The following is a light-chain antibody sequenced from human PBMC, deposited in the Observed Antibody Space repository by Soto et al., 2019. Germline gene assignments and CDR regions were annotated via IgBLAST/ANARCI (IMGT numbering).Light chain of an antibody. V-gene: IGLV2-23*01. Sequence: QSALTQPASVSGAPGQSITISCTGTSSDVGSYNLVSWYQQPPGKAPKLMIYEGSKRPSGVSNRFSGSKSGNTASLTISGLPDEDAADYYCCSYAGSSTYAVFGGGTQLTVL. CDR3: CSYAGSSTYAV. CDR2: EGS. CDR1: SSDVGSYNL. J-gene: IGLJ7*01.